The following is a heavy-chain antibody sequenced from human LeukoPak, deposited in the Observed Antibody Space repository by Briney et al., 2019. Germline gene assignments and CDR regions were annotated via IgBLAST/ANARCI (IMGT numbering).Heavy chain of an antibody. CDR2: IYDSGST. D-gene: IGHD2-21*02. J-gene: IGHJ4*02. Sequence: PSETLSLTCTVSGGSISSSSYYWGWIRQPPGTRLEWIGYIYDSGSTNYNPSLKSRVTISIDTSKNQFSLKLSSVTAADTAVYYCAREAYCGGDCYSGFDYWGQGTLVTVSS. CDR1: GGSISSSSYY. V-gene: IGHV4-61*01. CDR3: AREAYCGGDCYSGFDY.